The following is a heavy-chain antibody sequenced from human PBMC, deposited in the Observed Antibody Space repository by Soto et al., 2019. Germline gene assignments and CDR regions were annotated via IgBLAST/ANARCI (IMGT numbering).Heavy chain of an antibody. CDR2: MFHSGST. CDR1: GDSVISNWY. CDR3: ARHGRITMVRGVILASRYFDY. J-gene: IGHJ4*02. D-gene: IGHD3-10*01. Sequence: SETLSLTCAVSGDSVISNWYWGWVRQSPGKGLEWIADMFHSGSTNYSPSLESRVTLSVDKSKNQFSLKMNPVTAADTAVYYCARHGRITMVRGVILASRYFDYWGQGTLVTVSS. V-gene: IGHV4-38-2*01.